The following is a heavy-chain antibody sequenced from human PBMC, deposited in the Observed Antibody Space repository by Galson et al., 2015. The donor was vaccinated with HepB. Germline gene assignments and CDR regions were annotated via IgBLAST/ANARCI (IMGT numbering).Heavy chain of an antibody. CDR1: GFTVSSNY. D-gene: IGHD5-18*01. CDR2: IYSGGST. CDR3: ARDRQGAMGIDY. J-gene: IGHJ2*01. V-gene: IGHV3-66*02. Sequence: SLRLSCAACGFTVSSNYMSWVRQAPGKGLEWVSVIYSGGSTYYADSVKGRFTISRDNSKNTLYLQMNSLRAEDTAVYYCARDRQGAMGIDYWGRGTLVTVSS.